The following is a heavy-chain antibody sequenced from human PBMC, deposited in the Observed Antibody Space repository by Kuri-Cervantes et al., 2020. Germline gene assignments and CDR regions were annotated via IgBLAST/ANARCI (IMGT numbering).Heavy chain of an antibody. Sequence: ASVKVSCKASGYTFTSYAMNWVRQAPGQGLEWMGWINPNSGGTNYAQKFQGWVTMTRDTSISTAYMELSRLRSDDTAVYYCARGLGSGYDWASYYFDYWGQGTLVTVSS. CDR1: GYTFTSYA. D-gene: IGHD5-12*01. CDR3: ARGLGSGYDWASYYFDY. V-gene: IGHV1-2*04. J-gene: IGHJ4*02. CDR2: INPNSGGT.